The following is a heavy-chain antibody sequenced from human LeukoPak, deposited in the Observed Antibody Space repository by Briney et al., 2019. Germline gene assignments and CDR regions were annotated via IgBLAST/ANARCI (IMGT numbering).Heavy chain of an antibody. Sequence: ASVKVSCKASGYTFTGYYMHWVRQAPGQGLEWMGWINPNSGGTNYAQKFQGRVTMTRNTSISTAYMELSSLRSEDTAVYYCARGTGGSYYYYMDVWGKGTTVTISS. CDR1: GYTFTGYY. CDR3: ARGTGGSYYYYMDV. CDR2: INPNSGGT. J-gene: IGHJ6*03. D-gene: IGHD1-26*01. V-gene: IGHV1-2*02.